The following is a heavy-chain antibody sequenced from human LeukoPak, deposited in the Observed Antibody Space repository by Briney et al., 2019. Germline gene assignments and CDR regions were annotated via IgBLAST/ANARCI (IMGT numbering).Heavy chain of an antibody. V-gene: IGHV4-59*08. D-gene: IGHD4-17*01. J-gene: IGHJ3*02. CDR2: INYSGSA. CDR1: GGSLSSYY. Sequence: PSETLSLTCTVSGGSLSSYYFSWIRQSPGKGLEWIAYINYSGSASYNPSLKSRVAMSVDTSKQFSLSLSSVTAADTAVYYCARHNYDDYVFDIWGQGTKVTVSS. CDR3: ARHNYDDYVFDI.